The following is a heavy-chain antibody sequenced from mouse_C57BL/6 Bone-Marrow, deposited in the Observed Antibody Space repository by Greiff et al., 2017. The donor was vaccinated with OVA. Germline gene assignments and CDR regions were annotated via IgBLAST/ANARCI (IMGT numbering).Heavy chain of an antibody. J-gene: IGHJ2*01. CDR1: GYTFTSYT. CDR3: ARGGITTVVAPFDY. V-gene: IGHV1-4*01. D-gene: IGHD1-1*01. Sequence: QVQLQQSGAELARPGASVKMSCKASGYTFTSYTMHWVKQRPGQGLEWIGYINPSSGYTKYNQKFKDKATLTAAKSSSTAYMQLSSLTSEDSAVYYCARGGITTVVAPFDYWGQGTTLTVSS. CDR2: INPSSGYT.